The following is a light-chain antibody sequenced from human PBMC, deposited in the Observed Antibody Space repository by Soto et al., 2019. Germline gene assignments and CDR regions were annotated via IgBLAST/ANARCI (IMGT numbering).Light chain of an antibody. Sequence: DIQMTQSPSSLSASVGDRVTITCRASQRISSYLNWYQQKPGKAPKLLIYAASTLQSGVPSRFSGSGSGTDFTLTISSLQXEDFATYYCQQSYSTPQTFGQGTKVEIK. J-gene: IGKJ1*01. CDR2: AAS. V-gene: IGKV1-39*01. CDR3: QQSYSTPQT. CDR1: QRISSY.